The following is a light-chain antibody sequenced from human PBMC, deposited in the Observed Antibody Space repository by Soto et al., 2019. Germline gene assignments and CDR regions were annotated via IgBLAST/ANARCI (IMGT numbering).Light chain of an antibody. V-gene: IGKV3-15*01. CDR3: QQYNNWPPRGT. CDR1: QSVSSN. Sequence: EIVMTQSPATLSVSPGERATLSCRASQSVSSNLAWYQQKPGQAPRLLIYGASTRATGIPARFSGSGSGTEVTLTISRVQPEDFAVYYCQQYNNWPPRGTFGQGTKVEIK. J-gene: IGKJ1*01. CDR2: GAS.